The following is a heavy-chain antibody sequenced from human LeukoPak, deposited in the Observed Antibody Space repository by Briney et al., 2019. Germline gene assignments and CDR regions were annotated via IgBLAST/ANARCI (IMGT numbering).Heavy chain of an antibody. V-gene: IGHV1-69*05. CDR3: ARIRDGYNDAYDI. CDR1: GGTFNNYA. J-gene: IGHJ3*02. D-gene: IGHD5-24*01. CDR2: IIPIFGTT. Sequence: SAKVSCKASGGTFNNYAITWLRQAPGQGLEWMGGIIPIFGTTNYAQKFQGRVTMTRNTSTSTVYMELSSLRSEDTAVYYCARIRDGYNDAYDIWGQGTMVTVPS.